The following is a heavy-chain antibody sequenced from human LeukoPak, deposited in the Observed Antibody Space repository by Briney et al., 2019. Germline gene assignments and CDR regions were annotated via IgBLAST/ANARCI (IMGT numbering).Heavy chain of an antibody. V-gene: IGHV4-4*07. Sequence: SETLSLTCTVSGGSISSYYWSWIRQPAGKGLEWIGRIYTSGSTNYNPSLKSRVTMSVDTSKNQFSLKLSSVTAADTAVYYCASPGVHHYYYYYMDVWGKGTTVTVSS. J-gene: IGHJ6*03. CDR2: IYTSGST. CDR1: GGSISSYY. D-gene: IGHD1-1*01. CDR3: ASPGVHHYYYYYMDV.